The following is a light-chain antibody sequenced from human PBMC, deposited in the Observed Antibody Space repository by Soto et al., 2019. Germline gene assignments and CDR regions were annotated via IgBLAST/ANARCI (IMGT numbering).Light chain of an antibody. J-gene: IGKJ4*01. CDR2: GAS. CDR3: QQYNNWPLG. V-gene: IGKV3-15*01. Sequence: EIVMTQSPATLSMSPGERATLSCRASQSVNSNLAWYQQKPGQAPRLLIYGASTRASGIPARFSGSGSGTDFTVTISSLQSEDFAVYYCQQYNNWPLGFGGGTKVEIK. CDR1: QSVNSN.